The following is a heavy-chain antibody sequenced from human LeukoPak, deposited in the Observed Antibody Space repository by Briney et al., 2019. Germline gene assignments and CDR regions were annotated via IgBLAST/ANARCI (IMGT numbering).Heavy chain of an antibody. CDR2: ISAYNGNT. Sequence: GASVKVSCKASGYTFTSYGISWVRQAPGQGLEWMAWISAYNGNTNYAQKLQGRVTMTTDTSTSTAYMELRSLRSDGTAVYYCARDKKQWLVRASDYWGQGTLVTVSS. J-gene: IGHJ4*02. V-gene: IGHV1-18*01. D-gene: IGHD6-19*01. CDR1: GYTFTSYG. CDR3: ARDKKQWLVRASDY.